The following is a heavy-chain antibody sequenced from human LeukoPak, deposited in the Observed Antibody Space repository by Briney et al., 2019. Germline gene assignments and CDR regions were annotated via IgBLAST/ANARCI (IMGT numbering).Heavy chain of an antibody. J-gene: IGHJ4*02. V-gene: IGHV4-4*09. CDR3: ARVPLGYSGAYYFDY. CDR2: ISSSAST. D-gene: IGHD5-12*01. CDR1: RGSISASIRSYY. Sequence: PSETLSLTCTVSRGSISASIRSYYWSWLRQPPGKGLEWIGYISSSASTNDNPSLRSRVTISVDTSKNQFFLNLSSVSAADTAVYYCARVPLGYSGAYYFDYWGPGTLVTVSP.